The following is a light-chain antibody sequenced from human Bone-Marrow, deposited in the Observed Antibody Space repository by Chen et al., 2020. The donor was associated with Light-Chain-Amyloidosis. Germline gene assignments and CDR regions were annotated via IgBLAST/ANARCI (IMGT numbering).Light chain of an antibody. CDR3: QQYGSSPKPELT. Sequence: EIVLTQSPGTLSLSPGERATLSCMASQRVSSSYLAWYQQKPGQAPRLLIYGESSRATGIPDRGSGSGSGKDVTLTISRMEHEDFAVYYCQQYGSSPKPELTFGGGTKVEIK. CDR1: QRVSSSY. CDR2: GES. V-gene: IGKV3-20*01. J-gene: IGKJ4*01.